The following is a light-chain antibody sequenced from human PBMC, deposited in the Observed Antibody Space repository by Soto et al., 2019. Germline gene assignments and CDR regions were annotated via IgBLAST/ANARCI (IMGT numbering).Light chain of an antibody. CDR1: DSVLYSSKNKKY. Sequence: DTVMTQSPDSLAVSLGEGATINCKSIDSVLYSSKNKKYLAWYQQKPGQPPKLXXYWASTRESGVPDRFSGSGSGTDFTLTISSLKDGDVAVYYCQQYYTTTPTFGGGTKVDI. CDR3: QQYYTTTPT. J-gene: IGKJ4*01. V-gene: IGKV4-1*01. CDR2: WAS.